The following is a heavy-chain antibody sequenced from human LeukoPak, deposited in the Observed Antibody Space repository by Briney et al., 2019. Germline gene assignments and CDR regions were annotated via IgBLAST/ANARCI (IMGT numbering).Heavy chain of an antibody. CDR3: ARGVLEWLRSGSSDYYYYGMDV. V-gene: IGHV3-11*01. J-gene: IGHJ6*02. Sequence: GRSLRLSCAASGFTFSDYYMRWIRQAPGKGLEWVSYISSSGSTIYYADSVKGRFTISRDNAKNSLYLQMNSLRAEDAAVYYCARGVLEWLRSGSSDYYYYGMDVWGQGTTVTVSS. CDR1: GFTFSDYY. D-gene: IGHD5-12*01. CDR2: ISSSGSTI.